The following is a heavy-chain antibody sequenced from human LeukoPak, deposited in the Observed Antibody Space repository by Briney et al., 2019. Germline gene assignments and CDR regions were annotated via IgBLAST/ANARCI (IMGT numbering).Heavy chain of an antibody. CDR2: IYYSGST. CDR1: GGSISSYY. D-gene: IGHD3-10*01. V-gene: IGHV4-59*08. CDR3: ARHDPPPGLLWFGEPYRKRSFDY. Sequence: SETLSLTCTVSGGSISSYYWSWIRQPPGKGLEWIGYIYYSGSTNYNPSLKSRVTISVDTSKNQFSLKLSSVTAADTAVYYCARHDPPPGLLWFGEPYRKRSFDYWGQGTLVTVSS. J-gene: IGHJ4*02.